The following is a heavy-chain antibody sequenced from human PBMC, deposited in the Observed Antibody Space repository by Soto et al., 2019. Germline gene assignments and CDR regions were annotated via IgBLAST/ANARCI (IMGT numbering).Heavy chain of an antibody. D-gene: IGHD2-15*01. Sequence: QVQLVQSGAEVKKPGASVKVSCKASGYNLINYDINWVRQATGQGLEWMGWVNPKSGNTGYAQKFQGRVTMTWNGSIXTAYRDLNNLKSEDTAVYYCARGLRGANPYNWFDPWGQGTLVTVSS. J-gene: IGHJ5*02. CDR1: GYNLINYD. CDR3: ARGLRGANPYNWFDP. V-gene: IGHV1-8*01. CDR2: VNPKSGNT.